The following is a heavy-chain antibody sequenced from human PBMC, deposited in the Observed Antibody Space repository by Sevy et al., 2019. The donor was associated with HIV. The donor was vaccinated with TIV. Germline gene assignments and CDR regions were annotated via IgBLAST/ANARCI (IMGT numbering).Heavy chain of an antibody. CDR3: ARDRAYSALDY. D-gene: IGHD5-18*01. J-gene: IGHJ4*02. CDR2: INEDGSRL. CDR1: GFTFSDSW. V-gene: IGHV3-7*01. Sequence: GGSLRLSCVASGFTFSDSWMTWVRQAPGKGREGMAFINEDGSRLGYVDSVRGRFTISRENTKNSLYLQMNSLRAEDTAVYFCARDRAYSALDYWGQGTLVTVSS.